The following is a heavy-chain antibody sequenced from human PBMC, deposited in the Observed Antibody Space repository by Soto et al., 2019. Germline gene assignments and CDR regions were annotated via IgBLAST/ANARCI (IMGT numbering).Heavy chain of an antibody. CDR2: IRSKANSYAT. CDR1: GFTFSGSA. D-gene: IGHD5-12*01. J-gene: IGHJ4*02. V-gene: IGHV3-73*01. CDR3: TRLSGYDPWRFDY. Sequence: EVQLVESGGGWVQPGGSLKLSCAASGFTFSGSAMHWVRQASGKGLEWVGRIRSKANSYATAYAASVKGRFTISRDDSTNTAYLQMNSLKTEDTDVYYCTRLSGYDPWRFDYWGQGTLVTVSS.